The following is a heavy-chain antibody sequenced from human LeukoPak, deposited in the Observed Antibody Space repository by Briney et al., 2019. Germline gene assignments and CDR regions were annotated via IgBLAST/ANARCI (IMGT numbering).Heavy chain of an antibody. CDR3: ATRAVAAPY. CDR2: ITSGTTYI. V-gene: IGHV3-21*01. Sequence: GGSLRLSCAASGFTFSDYNMNWVRQSPEKGLEWVSSITSGTTYIYYADSVRGRFTLSRDNAKNSLYLQMNSLRVEDTAVYYCATRAVAAPYWGQGTLVTVSS. CDR1: GFTFSDYN. D-gene: IGHD6-19*01. J-gene: IGHJ4*02.